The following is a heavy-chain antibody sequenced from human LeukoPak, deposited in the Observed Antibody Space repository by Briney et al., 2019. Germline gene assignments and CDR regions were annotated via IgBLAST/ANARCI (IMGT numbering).Heavy chain of an antibody. CDR1: GGSISSSSYY. CDR3: ARSYNYATNDY. V-gene: IGHV4-39*01. J-gene: IGHJ4*02. CDR2: IYYSGST. Sequence: PSETLSLTCTVSGGSISSSSYYWGWIRQPPGKGLEWIGSIYYSGSTYYNPSLKSRVTISVDTSKNQFSLKLSSVTAADTAVYYCARSYNYATNDYWGQGTLVTVSS. D-gene: IGHD5-18*01.